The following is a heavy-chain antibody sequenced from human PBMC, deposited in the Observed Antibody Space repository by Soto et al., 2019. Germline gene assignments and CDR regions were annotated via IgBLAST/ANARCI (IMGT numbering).Heavy chain of an antibody. D-gene: IGHD6-13*01. CDR1: GYTFTGYY. CDR2: INPNSGGT. Sequence: ASVKVCCKASGYTFTGYYMHWARQAPGQGLEWMGWINPNSGGTNYAQKFQGWVTMTRDTSISTAYMELSRLRSDDTAVYYCARESSTSGIVCGMDVWGQGTTVTVSS. CDR3: ARESSTSGIVCGMDV. J-gene: IGHJ6*02. V-gene: IGHV1-2*04.